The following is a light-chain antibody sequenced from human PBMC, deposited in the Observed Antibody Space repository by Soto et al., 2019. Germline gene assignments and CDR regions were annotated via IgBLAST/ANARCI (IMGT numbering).Light chain of an antibody. Sequence: EIVLTQSPGTLSVSPGERATLSCRASQSVNIYLAWYQQKPGQAPRLLIYGASTRATGIPDRFSASGSGTEFTLTISSLQSEAFAIYYCQQYDNWPTWTFGQGTRVEIK. CDR1: QSVNIY. CDR2: GAS. CDR3: QQYDNWPTWT. V-gene: IGKV3-15*01. J-gene: IGKJ1*01.